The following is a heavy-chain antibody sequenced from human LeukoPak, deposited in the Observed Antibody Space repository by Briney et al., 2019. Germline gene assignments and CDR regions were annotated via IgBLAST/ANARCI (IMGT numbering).Heavy chain of an antibody. V-gene: IGHV3-64D*09. Sequence: GGSLRLSCSASGFTFSAYAMHWVRQAPGKGLEYVSAITTNGGSTYYAASVKGRFTISRDNSKNTLYLQVSSLRAEDTAVYYCVKRSGSSSGWIDYWGQGTLVTVSS. CDR1: GFTFSAYA. J-gene: IGHJ4*02. CDR3: VKRSGSSSGWIDY. CDR2: ITTNGGST. D-gene: IGHD6-25*01.